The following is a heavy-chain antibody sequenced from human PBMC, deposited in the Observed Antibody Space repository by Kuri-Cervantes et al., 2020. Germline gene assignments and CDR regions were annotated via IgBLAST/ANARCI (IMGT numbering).Heavy chain of an antibody. Sequence: GGSLRLSCAASGFTSSNYGMHWVRQAPGKGLEWVSYISSSSSTIYYADSVKGRFTISRDNAKNSLYLQMNSLRAEDTAVYYCARGEGYDFWSGYLSDYYYGMDVWGQGTTVTVSS. D-gene: IGHD3-3*01. V-gene: IGHV3-48*01. J-gene: IGHJ6*02. CDR3: ARGEGYDFWSGYLSDYYYGMDV. CDR1: GFTSSNYG. CDR2: ISSSSSTI.